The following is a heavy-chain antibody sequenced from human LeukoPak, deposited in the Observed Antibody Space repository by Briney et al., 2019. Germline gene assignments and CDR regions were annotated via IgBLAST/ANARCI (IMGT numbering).Heavy chain of an antibody. CDR2: VDHSGST. V-gene: IGHV4-4*02. CDR3: ARDNPFGWPHSMDV. Sequence: SETLSLTCAVSGGSISSSNWWSWIRQPPGKGLEWIGEVDHSGSTNYNSSLKSRVTISVDTSKNQFSLKLSSVTAADTAVYYCARDNPFGWPHSMDVWGQGTTVTVSS. D-gene: IGHD5-24*01. J-gene: IGHJ6*02. CDR1: GGSISSSNW.